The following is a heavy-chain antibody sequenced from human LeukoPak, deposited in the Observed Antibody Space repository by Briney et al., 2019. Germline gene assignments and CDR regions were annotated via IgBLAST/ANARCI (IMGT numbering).Heavy chain of an antibody. J-gene: IGHJ3*02. Sequence: GASVKVSCKASGYTFTSYDIHWVRQATGQGLEWMGWMNPNSGNTGYAQKFQGGVTVTRNTSVSTAYMELSSLRSEDTAVYYCAIRKYCSSTSCYFDAFDIWGQGTMVTVSS. CDR1: GYTFTSYD. CDR3: AIRKYCSSTSCYFDAFDI. CDR2: MNPNSGNT. V-gene: IGHV1-8*01. D-gene: IGHD2-2*01.